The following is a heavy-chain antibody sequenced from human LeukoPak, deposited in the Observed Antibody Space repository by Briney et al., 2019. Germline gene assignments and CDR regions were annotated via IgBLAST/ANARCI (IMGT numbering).Heavy chain of an antibody. J-gene: IGHJ6*03. Sequence: GGSLRLSCAASGFTFDDYGMSWVRQAPGKGLECVSVINWNGGCTGYADSVEGRFTISIDNAKNSLYLQMNSLRAEDTALYYCARVVLERYMDVWGKGTTVTVSS. CDR2: INWNGGCT. V-gene: IGHV3-20*04. CDR1: GFTFDDYG. CDR3: ARVVLERYMDV. D-gene: IGHD3-3*01.